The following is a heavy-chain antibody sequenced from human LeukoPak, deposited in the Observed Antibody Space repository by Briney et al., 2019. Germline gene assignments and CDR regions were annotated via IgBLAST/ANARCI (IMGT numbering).Heavy chain of an antibody. CDR2: IWYDGSGK. V-gene: IGHV3-30*02. J-gene: IGHJ4*02. D-gene: IGHD2-15*01. CDR3: AKAVCSGGSCYVDY. CDR1: RFXFTDYG. Sequence: GGSLRLSCAASRFXFTDYGMHWVRQPPGKGLEWVALIWYDGSGKYYADSVKGRFTISRDNSKNTLYLQMNSLRAEDTAVYYCAKAVCSGGSCYVDYWGQGTLVTVSS.